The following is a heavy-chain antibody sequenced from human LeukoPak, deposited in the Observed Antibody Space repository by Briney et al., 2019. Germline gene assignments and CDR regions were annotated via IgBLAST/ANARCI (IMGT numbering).Heavy chain of an antibody. V-gene: IGHV3-30*18. CDR2: ISYDGSNK. J-gene: IGHJ4*02. Sequence: GRSLRLSCAASGFTFSSYGMHWVRQAPSKGLEWVAVISYDGSNKYYADSVKGRFTISRDNSKNTLYLQMNSLRAEDTAVYYCAEPTYYYDSSGYSSWADYFDYWGQGTLVTVSS. CDR1: GFTFSSYG. D-gene: IGHD3-22*01. CDR3: AEPTYYYDSSGYSSWADYFDY.